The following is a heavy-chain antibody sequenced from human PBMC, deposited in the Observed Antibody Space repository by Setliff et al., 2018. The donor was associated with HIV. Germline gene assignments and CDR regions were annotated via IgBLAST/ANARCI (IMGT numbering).Heavy chain of an antibody. Sequence: NLSLTCTVSGGSISSYYWSWIRQPAGKGLEWIGRIYASGRTNYNPSLKSRVTLSVDTSKNQFSLKLRSVTAADRAVYYCARVPGYSSGTSYMDVWGKGTTVTVSS. D-gene: IGHD6-19*01. CDR2: IYASGRT. J-gene: IGHJ6*03. V-gene: IGHV4-4*07. CDR1: GGSISSYY. CDR3: ARVPGYSSGTSYMDV.